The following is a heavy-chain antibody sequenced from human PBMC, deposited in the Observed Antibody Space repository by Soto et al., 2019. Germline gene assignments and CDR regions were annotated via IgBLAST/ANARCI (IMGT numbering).Heavy chain of an antibody. J-gene: IGHJ3*02. CDR2: ISWNSGSI. V-gene: IGHV3-9*01. D-gene: IGHD1-1*01. Sequence: EVQLVESGGGLVQPDRSLRLSCAASGFTFDDYAMHWVRQAPGKGLEWVSGISWNSGSIGYADSVKGRFTISRDNAKNSLYLQMNSLRAEDTALYYCAKATTTDGYAFDIWGQGTMVTVSS. CDR1: GFTFDDYA. CDR3: AKATTTDGYAFDI.